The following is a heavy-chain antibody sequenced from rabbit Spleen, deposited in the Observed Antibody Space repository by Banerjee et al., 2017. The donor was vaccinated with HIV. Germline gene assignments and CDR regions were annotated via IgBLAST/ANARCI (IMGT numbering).Heavy chain of an antibody. CDR1: GFDHNSADD. Sequence: QSLEESGGDLVKPGASLTLTCTASGFDHNSADDMCWVRQAPGKGLEWIGCIDGNVATTVYASWAKGRFIMSRTSSTTATLQMTSLTAADTATYFCARDLVAVIGWNFNLWGPGTLVTVS. J-gene: IGHJ4*01. V-gene: IGHV1S40*01. D-gene: IGHD1-1*01. CDR2: IDGNVATT. CDR3: ARDLVAVIGWNFNL.